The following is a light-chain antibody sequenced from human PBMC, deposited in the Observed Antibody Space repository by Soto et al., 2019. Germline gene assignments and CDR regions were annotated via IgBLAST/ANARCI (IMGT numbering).Light chain of an antibody. CDR2: GAS. Sequence: EVVLSQSPGTLSLSPGESATLSCRASQIVNTFYLAWYQQKPGQPPRLLIYGASSRATGVPDRFSASGSATDFSLTIRRLEPEDSAVYYCRQYRTFGQGAKVDIK. CDR3: RQYRT. J-gene: IGKJ1*01. V-gene: IGKV3-20*01. CDR1: QIVNTFY.